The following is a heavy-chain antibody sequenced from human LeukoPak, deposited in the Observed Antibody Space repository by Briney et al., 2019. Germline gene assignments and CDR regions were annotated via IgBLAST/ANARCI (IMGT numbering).Heavy chain of an antibody. V-gene: IGHV3-21*01. CDR3: ARVWVIRVGATEYNWFDP. D-gene: IGHD1-26*01. CDR2: ISSSSSYI. J-gene: IGHJ5*02. CDR1: GFSFSSYG. Sequence: PGGSLRLSCAASGFSFSSYGMHWVRQAPGKGLEWVSSISSSSSYIYYADSVKGRFTISRDNAKNSLYLQMNSLRAEDTAVYYCARVWVIRVGATEYNWFDPWGQGTLVTVSS.